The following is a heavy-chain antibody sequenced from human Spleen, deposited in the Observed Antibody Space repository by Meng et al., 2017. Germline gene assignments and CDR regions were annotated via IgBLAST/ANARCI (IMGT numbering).Heavy chain of an antibody. V-gene: IGHV1-69*06. CDR1: GGTFSRYA. CDR3: ATDRRDGYNYEGILDN. Sequence: QGQLVQSGAEVKKPGSSVKVSCKASGGTFSRYAISRVRQAPGQGLEWMGGIIPIFGTTNYAQKFQGRVTFTADKSTDTAYMELSSLRSEDTAVYYCATDRRDGYNYEGILDNWGQGTLVTVSS. J-gene: IGHJ4*02. D-gene: IGHD5-24*01. CDR2: IIPIFGTT.